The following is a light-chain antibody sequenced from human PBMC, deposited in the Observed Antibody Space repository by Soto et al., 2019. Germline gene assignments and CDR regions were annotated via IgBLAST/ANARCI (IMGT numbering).Light chain of an antibody. CDR1: SSDLGSYNR. Sequence: QSALTQPPSVSGSPGQSVTISCTGTSSDLGSYNRVSWYQQPPGTAPKLMIYEVSNRPSGVPDRFSGSKSGKTASLTISGLQAEDEAYYYCSLYISASTYVFGTGTKVTVL. CDR2: EVS. CDR3: SLYISASTYV. J-gene: IGLJ1*01. V-gene: IGLV2-18*01.